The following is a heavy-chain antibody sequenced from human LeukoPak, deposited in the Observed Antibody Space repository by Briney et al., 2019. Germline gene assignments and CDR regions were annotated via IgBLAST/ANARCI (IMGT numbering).Heavy chain of an antibody. CDR1: GFTFSSYA. J-gene: IGHJ4*02. V-gene: IGHV3-23*01. CDR3: AKADGYNPFSFFDY. Sequence: PGGSLRLSCAASGFTFSSYAMSWVRQTPGKGLEWVSAISGSGGSTYYADSVKGRFTISRDNSKNTLYLQMNSLRAEDTAVYYCAKADGYNPFSFFDYWGQGTLVTVSS. D-gene: IGHD5-24*01. CDR2: ISGSGGST.